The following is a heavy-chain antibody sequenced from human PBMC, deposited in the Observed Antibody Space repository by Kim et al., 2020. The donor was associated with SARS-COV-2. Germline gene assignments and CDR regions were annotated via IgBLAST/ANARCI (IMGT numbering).Heavy chain of an antibody. Sequence: GGSLRLSCAASGFAFSSYSMNWVRQAPGKGLEWVSSISSSSSYIYYADSVKGRFTISRDNAKNSLYLQMNSLRAEDTAVYYCARDLDPLDYCLDYWGQGTLVTVSS. D-gene: IGHD5-12*01. J-gene: IGHJ4*02. CDR2: ISSSSSYI. CDR1: GFAFSSYS. CDR3: ARDLDPLDYCLDY. V-gene: IGHV3-21*01.